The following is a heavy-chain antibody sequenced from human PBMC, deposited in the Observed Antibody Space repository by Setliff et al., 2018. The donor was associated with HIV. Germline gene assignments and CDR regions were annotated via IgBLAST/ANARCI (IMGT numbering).Heavy chain of an antibody. CDR2: VHYSGTT. CDR3: ARENGDCSGGACYFMLDS. Sequence: SETLSLTCTVSGGSSSSHYWSWIRQPPGQGLEWIGCVHYSGTTNYNPSLKSRVTISVDASNNQFSLELRSMTAADTAVYYCARENGDCSGGACYFMLDSWGQGTRVTVS. J-gene: IGHJ4*02. V-gene: IGHV4-59*11. CDR1: GGSSSSHY. D-gene: IGHD2-15*01.